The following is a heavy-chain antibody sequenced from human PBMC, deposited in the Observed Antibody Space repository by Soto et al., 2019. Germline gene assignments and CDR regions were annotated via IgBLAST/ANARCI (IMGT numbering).Heavy chain of an antibody. V-gene: IGHV1-46*02. J-gene: IGHJ6*02. D-gene: IGHD2-15*01. CDR1: GYTFENYY. CDR2: LDPTGGRT. Sequence: QVHLVQSGAEVKKPGASVKVSCKASGYTFENYYIHWVRQAPGQGLEWLGILDPTGGRTTYAQKFQDRVTMTRDTSTSTVYMELTSLRSNDTALSSCARELQFPHQETGMDVWGQGTTVTVSS. CDR3: ARELQFPHQETGMDV.